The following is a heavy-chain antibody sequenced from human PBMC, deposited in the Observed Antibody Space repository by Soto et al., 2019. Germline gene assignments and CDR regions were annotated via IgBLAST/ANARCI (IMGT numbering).Heavy chain of an antibody. J-gene: IGHJ5*02. CDR3: ARSDIVVVVAAPFDP. Sequence: QVQLQQWGAGLLKPSETLSLTCAVYGGSFSGYYWSWIRQPPGKGLEWIGEINHSGSTNYNPSLKSRVTISVDTSKNQFSLKLSSVTAADTDVYYCARSDIVVVVAAPFDPWGQGTLVTVSS. V-gene: IGHV4-34*01. CDR1: GGSFSGYY. CDR2: INHSGST. D-gene: IGHD2-15*01.